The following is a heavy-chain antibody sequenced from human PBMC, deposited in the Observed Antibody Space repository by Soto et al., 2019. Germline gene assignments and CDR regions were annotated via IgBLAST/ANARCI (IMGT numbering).Heavy chain of an antibody. V-gene: IGHV4-34*01. CDR3: ARGGSSWYIDS. Sequence: QVQLQQWGAGLLKPSETLSLTCGVSGGSFNNYYWSWVRQPPGKGLEWIGEINLSGNTNYNPSLKXXVPISVHTSRTKSSPKISPMTAADTAIYYCARGGSSWYIDSWGQGTLVTVSS. J-gene: IGHJ4*02. CDR2: INLSGNT. CDR1: GGSFNNYY. D-gene: IGHD6-13*01.